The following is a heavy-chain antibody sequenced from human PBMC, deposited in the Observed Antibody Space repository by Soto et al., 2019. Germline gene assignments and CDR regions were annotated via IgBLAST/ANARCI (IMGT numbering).Heavy chain of an antibody. Sequence: SETLSLTCTVSGDAISSYYWVWIRQPPGKGLEWIGYIHYIVSTNYSPSVKSRVTRSVDACKDQYSLKLSSVTAADTAVYYSASVPDRWGQGTLVTVSS. CDR1: GDAISSYY. V-gene: IGHV4-59*12. D-gene: IGHD2-2*01. CDR2: IHYIVST. CDR3: ASVPDR. J-gene: IGHJ5*02.